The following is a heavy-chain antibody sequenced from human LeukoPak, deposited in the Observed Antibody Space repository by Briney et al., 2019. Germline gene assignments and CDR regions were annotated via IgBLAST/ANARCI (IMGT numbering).Heavy chain of an antibody. CDR2: INHSGST. Sequence: PSETLSLTXAVYGGSFSGYYWSWIRQPPGKGLEWIGEINHSGSTNYNPSLKGRVTISVDTSKNQFSLKLSSVTAADTAVYYCAIAYWGVVTTWGQGTLVTVSS. CDR3: AIAYWGVVTT. V-gene: IGHV4-34*01. CDR1: GGSFSGYY. D-gene: IGHD3-3*01. J-gene: IGHJ4*02.